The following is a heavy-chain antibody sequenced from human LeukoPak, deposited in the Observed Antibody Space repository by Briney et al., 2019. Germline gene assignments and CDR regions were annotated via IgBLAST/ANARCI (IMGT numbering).Heavy chain of an antibody. Sequence: GASVKVSCKASGGTFSSHAISWVRQAPGQGLEWMGGIIPIFGTANYAQKFQGRVTITADESTSTAYMELSSLRSEDTAVYYCARGSLVRGVIITPGYYYYMDVWGKGTTVTVSS. D-gene: IGHD3-10*02. V-gene: IGHV1-69*01. CDR2: IIPIFGTA. CDR1: GGTFSSHA. J-gene: IGHJ6*03. CDR3: ARGSLVRGVIITPGYYYYMDV.